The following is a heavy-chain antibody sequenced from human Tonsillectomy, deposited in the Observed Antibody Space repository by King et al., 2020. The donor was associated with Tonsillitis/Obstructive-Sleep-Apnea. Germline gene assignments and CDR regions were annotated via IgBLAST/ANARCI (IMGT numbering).Heavy chain of an antibody. CDR1: GFTFSSYA. D-gene: IGHD3-3*01. J-gene: IGHJ6*02. V-gene: IGHV3-23*04. CDR3: AKDCYDFWSGYYPAYYYYYGMDV. Sequence: VQLVESGGGLVQPGGSLRLSCAASGFTFSSYAMSWVRQALGKGLEWVSAISGSGGSTYYADSVKGRFTISRDNSKNTRYLQMNSLRAEDTAVYYCAKDCYDFWSGYYPAYYYYYGMDVWGQGTTVTVSS. CDR2: ISGSGGST.